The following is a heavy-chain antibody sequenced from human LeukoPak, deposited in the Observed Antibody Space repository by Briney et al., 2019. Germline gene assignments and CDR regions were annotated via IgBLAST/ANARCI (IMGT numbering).Heavy chain of an antibody. D-gene: IGHD3-3*01. Sequence: GGSLRLSCAASGFTFSSYWMSWVRQAPGKRLEWVANIKQDGSEKYYVDSVKGRFTISRDNAKNSLYLQMNSLRAEDTAVYYCARDLSGNYDFWSGYYFDYWGQGTLVTVSS. CDR2: IKQDGSEK. CDR1: GFTFSSYW. CDR3: ARDLSGNYDFWSGYYFDY. J-gene: IGHJ4*02. V-gene: IGHV3-7*01.